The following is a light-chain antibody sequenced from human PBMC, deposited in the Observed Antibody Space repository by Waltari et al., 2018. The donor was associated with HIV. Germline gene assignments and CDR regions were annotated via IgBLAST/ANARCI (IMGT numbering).Light chain of an antibody. J-gene: IGLJ3*02. CDR3: GTWDTSVRAWL. CDR2: EDK. Sequence: QSVLTQPPSVSAAPGQKVTISCPGSSSNIGNNSVSWYQQLPGTAPKLLIFEDKKRLSGIPDRFSGSKSGTSATLGITGLQTGDEADYYCGTWDTSVRAWLFGGGTKLTVL. CDR1: SSNIGNNS. V-gene: IGLV1-51*01.